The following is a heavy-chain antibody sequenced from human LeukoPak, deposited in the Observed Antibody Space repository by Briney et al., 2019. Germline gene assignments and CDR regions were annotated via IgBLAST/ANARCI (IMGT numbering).Heavy chain of an antibody. J-gene: IGHJ4*02. V-gene: IGHV3-7*05. CDR3: ARDRGSQDY. CDR2: IKQDGSEK. CDR1: GFTFSTLW. D-gene: IGHD3-10*01. Sequence: GGSLRLSCAASGFTFSTLWMSWVRQAPGKGLEWVANIKQDGSEKYYVDSVKGRFTISRDNAKNSLYLQMNSLRAEDTAVYYCARDRGSQDYWGQGTLVTVSS.